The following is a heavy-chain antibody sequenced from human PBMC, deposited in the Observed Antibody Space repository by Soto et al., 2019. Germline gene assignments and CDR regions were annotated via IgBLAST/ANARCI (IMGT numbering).Heavy chain of an antibody. V-gene: IGHV5-51*01. CDR2: IYPGDSDT. J-gene: IGHJ4*02. D-gene: IGHD2-8*01. CDR1: GYNFASFW. Sequence: EVQLVQSGAEVKKPGDSLKISCEGSGYNFASFWIGWVRQMPGKGLEWVGIIYPGDSDTRYGPSFQDQVTISADKSISTASLQWSSLKASDTAMYYCARQGNGAEGFDYWGQGTLVTVSS. CDR3: ARQGNGAEGFDY.